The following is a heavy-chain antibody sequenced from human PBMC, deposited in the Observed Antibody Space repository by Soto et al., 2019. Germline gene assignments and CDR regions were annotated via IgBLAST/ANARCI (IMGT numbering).Heavy chain of an antibody. CDR3: ARVRAAAGPFDY. CDR2: IWYDGSNK. Sequence: QPGGSLRLSCAASGFTFSSYGMHWVRQAPGKGLEWVAVIWYDGSNKYYADSVKGRFTISRDNSKNTLYLQMNSLRAEDTAVYYCARVRAAAGPFDYWGQGTLVTVSS. V-gene: IGHV3-33*01. D-gene: IGHD6-13*01. J-gene: IGHJ4*02. CDR1: GFTFSSYG.